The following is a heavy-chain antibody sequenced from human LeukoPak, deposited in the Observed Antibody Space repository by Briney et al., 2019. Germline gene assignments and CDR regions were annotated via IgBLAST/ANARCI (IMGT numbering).Heavy chain of an antibody. J-gene: IGHJ6*03. CDR3: ARDTRDFDYYYYMDV. CDR2: IYTSGST. CDR1: GGSISSANYY. D-gene: IGHD2-21*01. Sequence: SETLSLTCTVSGGSISSANYYWNWIRQPAGKGLEWIGRIYTSGSTNYNPSLKSRVTISVDTSKNQFSLKLSSVTAADTAVYYCARDTRDFDYYYYMDVWGKGTTVTVSS. V-gene: IGHV4-61*02.